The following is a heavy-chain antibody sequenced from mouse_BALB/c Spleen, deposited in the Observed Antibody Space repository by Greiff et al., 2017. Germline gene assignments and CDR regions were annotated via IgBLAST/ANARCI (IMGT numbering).Heavy chain of an antibody. J-gene: IGHJ1*01. Sequence: QVQLQQSGAELVKPGASVKLSCKASGYTFTSYYMYWVKQRPGQGLEWIGEINPSNGGTNFNEKFKSKATLTVDKSSSTAYMQLSSLTSEDSAVYYCTRWPFYDGPTGNFDVWGAGTTVTVSS. CDR3: TRWPFYDGPTGNFDV. CDR1: GYTFTSYY. V-gene: IGHV1S81*02. D-gene: IGHD2-3*01. CDR2: INPSNGGT.